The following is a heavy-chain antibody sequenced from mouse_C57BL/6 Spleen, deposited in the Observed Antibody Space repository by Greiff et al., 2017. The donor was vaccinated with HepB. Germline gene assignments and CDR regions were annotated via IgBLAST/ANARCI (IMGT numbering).Heavy chain of an antibody. CDR1: GYAFSSSW. J-gene: IGHJ2*01. CDR2: IYPGDGDT. D-gene: IGHD2-4*01. Sequence: VQLQQSGPELVKPGASVKISCKASGYAFSSSWMNWVKQRPGKGLEWIGRIYPGDGDTNYNGKFKGKATLTADKSSSTAYMQLSSLTSEDSAVYFCARVMISFDYWGQGTTLTVSS. V-gene: IGHV1-82*01. CDR3: ARVMISFDY.